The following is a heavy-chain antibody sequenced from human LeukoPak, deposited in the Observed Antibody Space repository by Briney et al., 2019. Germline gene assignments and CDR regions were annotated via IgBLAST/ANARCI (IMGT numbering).Heavy chain of an antibody. CDR1: GFTFSDYY. J-gene: IGHJ4*02. V-gene: IGHV3-11*01. D-gene: IGHD3-3*01. Sequence: GGSLRLSCAASGFTFSDYYMSWIRQAPGKGLEWVSYISSSGSTIYHADSVKGRFTISRDNAKNPLYLRMNSLRAEDTAVYYCATLYDFWSGYLDYWGQGTLVTVSS. CDR3: ATLYDFWSGYLDY. CDR2: ISSSGSTI.